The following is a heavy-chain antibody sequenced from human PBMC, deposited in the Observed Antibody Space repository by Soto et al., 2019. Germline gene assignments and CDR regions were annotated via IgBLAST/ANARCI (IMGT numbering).Heavy chain of an antibody. V-gene: IGHV3-21*02. D-gene: IGHD4-4*01. CDR2: ITGSGIYT. Sequence: VQLVESGGGLVKPGGSLRLSCAASGFIFATHTINWVRQAPGKGLEWVSSITGSGIYTRYADSVKGRFTISRDNAKASLYLQMNSLGAEDTAVYDCVKEGISNYNEYFDYWGQGTLVTVSS. J-gene: IGHJ4*02. CDR3: VKEGISNYNEYFDY. CDR1: GFIFATHT.